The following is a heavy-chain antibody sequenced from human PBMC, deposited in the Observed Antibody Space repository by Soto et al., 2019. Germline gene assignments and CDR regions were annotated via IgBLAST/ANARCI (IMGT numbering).Heavy chain of an antibody. J-gene: IGHJ4*02. CDR2: MNPNSGNT. Sequence: ASVKVSCKASGYTFTSYDINWVRQATGQGLGWMGWMNPNSGNTGYAQKFQGRVTMTRNTSISTAYMELSSLRSEDTAVYYCARGPRVVGSWSVNWGQGTLVTVSS. CDR1: GYTFTSYD. CDR3: ARGPRVVGSWSVN. D-gene: IGHD6-13*01. V-gene: IGHV1-8*01.